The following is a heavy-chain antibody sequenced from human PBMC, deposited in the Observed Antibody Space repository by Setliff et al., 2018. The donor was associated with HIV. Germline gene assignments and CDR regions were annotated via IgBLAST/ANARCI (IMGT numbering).Heavy chain of an antibody. CDR3: AKGVKYLDP. CDR1: GFTFSSYS. CDR2: ITSNSIDI. J-gene: IGHJ5*02. V-gene: IGHV3-21*06. Sequence: GGSLRLSCAASGFTFSSYSMNWVRQAPGKGPEWVSCITSNSIDIYYEDSVKGRFTISRDNAKNLVYLQMNSLRADDTAVYYCAKGVKYLDPWGQGTLVTVSS. D-gene: IGHD2-2*02.